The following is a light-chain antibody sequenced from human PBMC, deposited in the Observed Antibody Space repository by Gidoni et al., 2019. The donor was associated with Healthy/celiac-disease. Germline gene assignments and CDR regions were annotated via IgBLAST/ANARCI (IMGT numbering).Light chain of an antibody. Sequence: EIVLTQSPATLSLSPGERATLSCRASQSVSSYLAWYQQKPGQAPRLLIYDASNRATGIPARFSCSGSGTDFTLTISSLEPEDFSVYYCQQRSNWPPYTFGQGTKLEIK. CDR3: QQRSNWPPYT. V-gene: IGKV3-11*01. CDR2: DAS. J-gene: IGKJ2*01. CDR1: QSVSSY.